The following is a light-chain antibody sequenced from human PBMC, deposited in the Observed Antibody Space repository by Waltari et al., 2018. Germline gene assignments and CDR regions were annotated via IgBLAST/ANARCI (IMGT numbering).Light chain of an antibody. J-gene: IGLJ2*01. CDR1: SSDVGTYNY. CDR2: GVS. CDR3: CSYTTSSTWV. V-gene: IGLV2-14*03. Sequence: QSAPTQPPSVSGSPGQSVTISCTGTSSDVGTYNYVYWYQQHPGKAPKLMIYGVSNRPSGVSDRFSGSKSGNTASLTISGLQAEDEADYYCCSYTTSSTWVFGGGTRLTVL.